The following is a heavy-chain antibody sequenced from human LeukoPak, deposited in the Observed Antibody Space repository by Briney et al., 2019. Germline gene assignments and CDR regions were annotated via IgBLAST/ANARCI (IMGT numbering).Heavy chain of an antibody. J-gene: IGHJ4*02. V-gene: IGHV3-23*01. Sequence: GGPLRLSCAASGFTFTNYAINCVRQAPGKGLEWVSSISGSGGSAIYADSVKGRFTISRDNSKNTVRLQMNSLRADDTAVYFCARRYCTSTSCYNFDYWGQGTLVTVSS. CDR1: GFTFTNYA. D-gene: IGHD2-2*01. CDR2: ISGSGGSA. CDR3: ARRYCTSTSCYNFDY.